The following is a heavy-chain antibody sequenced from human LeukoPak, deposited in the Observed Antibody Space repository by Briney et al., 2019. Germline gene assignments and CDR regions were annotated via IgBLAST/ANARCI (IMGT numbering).Heavy chain of an antibody. D-gene: IGHD2-21*02. J-gene: IGHJ4*02. CDR2: INHSGST. CDR1: GGSFSGYY. V-gene: IGHV4-34*01. CDR3: ARHRLAYRGGDCYPYYFDY. Sequence: SETLSLTCAVYGGSFSGYYWSWIRQPPGKGLEWIGEINHSGSTNYNPSLKSRVTISVDTSKNQFSLKLSSVTAADTAVYYCARHRLAYRGGDCYPYYFDYWDQGTLVTVSS.